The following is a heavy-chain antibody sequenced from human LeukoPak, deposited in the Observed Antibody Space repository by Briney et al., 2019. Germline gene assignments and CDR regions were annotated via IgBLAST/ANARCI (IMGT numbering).Heavy chain of an antibody. J-gene: IGHJ5*02. CDR1: GGSINSYY. V-gene: IGHV4-59*01. D-gene: IGHD5-12*01. Sequence: SETLSLTCTVSGGSINSYYWSWIRQPPGKGLEWIGYIYYSGSPNYNPSLKSRVTISVDTSKKQFSLKLTSVTAADTAVYYCARIPRGAGGYNWFDPWGQGTLLTVFS. CDR3: ARIPRGAGGYNWFDP. CDR2: IYYSGSP.